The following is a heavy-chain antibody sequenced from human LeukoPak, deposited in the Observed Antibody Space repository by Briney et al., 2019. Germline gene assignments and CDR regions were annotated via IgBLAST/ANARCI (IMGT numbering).Heavy chain of an antibody. CDR1: GGSISSGDYY. Sequence: SQTLSLTCIVSGGSISSGDYYWSWIRQPPGKGLEWIGYIYYSGSTYYNPSLKSRATISVDTSKNQFSLKLSSVTAADTAVYYCARMYCSRGSCYPLFYYYALDVWGQGTTVTVSS. D-gene: IGHD2-15*01. V-gene: IGHV4-30-4*01. CDR2: IYYSGST. J-gene: IGHJ6*02. CDR3: ARMYCSRGSCYPLFYYYALDV.